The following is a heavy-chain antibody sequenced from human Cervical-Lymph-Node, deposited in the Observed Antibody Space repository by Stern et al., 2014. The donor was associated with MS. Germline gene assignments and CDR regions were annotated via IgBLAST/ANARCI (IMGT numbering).Heavy chain of an antibody. V-gene: IGHV2-70*01. CDR2: IDWDDDK. D-gene: IGHD3-22*01. J-gene: IGHJ5*02. CDR1: GFSLSTSGMC. CDR3: ARTTHSSGYYNWFDP. Sequence: ESGPALVKPTQTLTLTCTFSGFSLSTSGMCVSWIRQPPGKALEWLALIDWDDDKYYSTSLKTRLTISKDTSKNQVVLTMTNMDPVDTATYYCARTTHSSGYYNWFDPWGQGTLVTVSS.